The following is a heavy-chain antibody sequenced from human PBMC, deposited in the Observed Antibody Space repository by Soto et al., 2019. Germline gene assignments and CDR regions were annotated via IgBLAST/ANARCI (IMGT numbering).Heavy chain of an antibody. Sequence: EVQVVESGGGLIQPGGSLRLSCAASGFSVSGNYMGWVRQAPGKGLEWVSAFYSGGSTHYADSVKGRFTISRDNSKNTLYLQMNSLRAEETAVYYCARASSRWGSDAAHWGQGTLVTVSS. J-gene: IGHJ4*02. CDR2: FYSGGST. V-gene: IGHV3-53*01. D-gene: IGHD7-27*01. CDR1: GFSVSGNY. CDR3: ARASSRWGSDAAH.